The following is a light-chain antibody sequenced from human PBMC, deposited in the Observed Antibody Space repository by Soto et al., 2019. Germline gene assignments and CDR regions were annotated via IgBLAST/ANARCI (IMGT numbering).Light chain of an antibody. V-gene: IGKV1-39*01. J-gene: IGKJ2*01. CDR3: QQSYSTPA. CDR1: QSISSY. CDR2: AAA. Sequence: DIQMTQSPSSLSASVGDRVTITCRASQSISSYLNWYQQKPGKAPKLLIYAAASLQSGVPSRFSGSGSGTDFTLTIISLQPGDFATYYCQQSYSTPAFGQGTKLEIK.